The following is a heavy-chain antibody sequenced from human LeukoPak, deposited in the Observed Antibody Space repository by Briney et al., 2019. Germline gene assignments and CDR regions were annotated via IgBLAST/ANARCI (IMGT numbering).Heavy chain of an antibody. CDR2: ISSSSSTI. V-gene: IGHV3-48*01. Sequence: GGSLRLSCAASGFTFSSYSMNWVRQAPGKGLEWVSYISSSSSTIYYADSVKGRFTISRDNAKNSLYLQMNSLRAEDTAVYYCARDHPLYGSGKADYYGMDVWGQGTTVTVSS. CDR3: ARDHPLYGSGKADYYGMDV. J-gene: IGHJ6*02. D-gene: IGHD3-10*01. CDR1: GFTFSSYS.